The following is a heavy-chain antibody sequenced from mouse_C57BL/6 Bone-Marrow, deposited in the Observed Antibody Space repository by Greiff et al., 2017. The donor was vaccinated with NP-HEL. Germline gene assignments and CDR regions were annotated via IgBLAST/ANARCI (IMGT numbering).Heavy chain of an antibody. CDR1: GFTFSSYA. Sequence: EVQVVEPGAGLVKPGGSLKLSCAASGFTFSSYAMSWVRQTPEQRLEWVAYISRGGDYIYYADTVKGRFTISRDNTRNTLYLQMSSLKSEDTAMYYCTRDGTAWFAYWGQGTLVTVSA. J-gene: IGHJ3*01. CDR3: TRDGTAWFAY. CDR2: ISRGGDYI. V-gene: IGHV5-9-1*02. D-gene: IGHD4-1*01.